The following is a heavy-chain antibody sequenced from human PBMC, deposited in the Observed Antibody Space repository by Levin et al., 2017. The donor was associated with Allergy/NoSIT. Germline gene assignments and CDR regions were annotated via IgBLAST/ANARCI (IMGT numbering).Heavy chain of an antibody. V-gene: IGHV1-46*01. J-gene: IGHJ4*02. Sequence: ASVKVSCKASGYTFTSYYMHWVRQAPGQGLEWMGIINPSGGSTSYAQKFQGRVTMTRDTSTSTVYMELSSLRSEDTAVYYCARDWGLGYCSGGSCESDWGQGTLVTVSS. CDR2: INPSGGST. CDR3: ARDWGLGYCSGGSCESD. CDR1: GYTFTSYY. D-gene: IGHD2-15*01.